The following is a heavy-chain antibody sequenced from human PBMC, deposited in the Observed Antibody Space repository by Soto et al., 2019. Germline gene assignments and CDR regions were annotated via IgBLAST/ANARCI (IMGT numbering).Heavy chain of an antibody. Sequence: QVQLQQWGAGLLKPSETLSLTCAVYGGSFSGYYWSWIRQPPGKGLEWIGEINHSGSTNYNPSLKSGFTISVDTSKNQFSLKLSSVTAADTAVYYCARIVVVPAVFRYYYYYMDVWGKGTTVTVSS. V-gene: IGHV4-34*01. D-gene: IGHD2-2*01. CDR1: GGSFSGYY. CDR2: INHSGST. J-gene: IGHJ6*03. CDR3: ARIVVVPAVFRYYYYYMDV.